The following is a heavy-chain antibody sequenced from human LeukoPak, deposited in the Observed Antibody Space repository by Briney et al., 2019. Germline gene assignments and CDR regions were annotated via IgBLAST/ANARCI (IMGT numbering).Heavy chain of an antibody. J-gene: IGHJ4*02. Sequence: PGGSLRLSCAASGFTFSTYGIHWVRQAPGKGLEWVAVISYDGSNKYYADSVKGRFTISRDNSKNTLYLQMNSLRAEDTAVYYCANDPGAAAGNDYWGQGTLVTVSS. CDR1: GFTFSTYG. V-gene: IGHV3-30*18. D-gene: IGHD6-13*01. CDR3: ANDPGAAAGNDY. CDR2: ISYDGSNK.